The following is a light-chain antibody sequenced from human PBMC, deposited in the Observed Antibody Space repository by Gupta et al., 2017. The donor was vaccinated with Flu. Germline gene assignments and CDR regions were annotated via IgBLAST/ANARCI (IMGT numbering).Light chain of an antibody. CDR2: GAS. V-gene: IGKV3-15*01. CDR1: HIVITN. J-gene: IGKJ1*01. CDR3: QQYNIWPTRT. Sequence: ATLYAAPGHTPTLSCTARHIVITNLVSYQQKPGQAPRLLFYGASTRATGSPGRFSGSGSGKEFTLTISSRQSEDFAVYYCQQYNIWPTRTFGQGTKVEIK.